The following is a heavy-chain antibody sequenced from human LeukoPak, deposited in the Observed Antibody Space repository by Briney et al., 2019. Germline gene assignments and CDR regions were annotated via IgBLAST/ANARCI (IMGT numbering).Heavy chain of an antibody. D-gene: IGHD3-10*01. V-gene: IGHV1-46*03. J-gene: IGHJ4*02. CDR2: INPSGGST. CDR3: ARSVVGVRGVIINFPGY. CDR1: GYTFTSYY. Sequence: ASVEVSCKASGYTFTSYYMHWVRQAPGQGLEWMGIINPSGGSTSYAQKFQGRVTMTRDTSTSTVYMELSSLRSEDTAVYYCARSVVGVRGVIINFPGYWGQGTLVTVSS.